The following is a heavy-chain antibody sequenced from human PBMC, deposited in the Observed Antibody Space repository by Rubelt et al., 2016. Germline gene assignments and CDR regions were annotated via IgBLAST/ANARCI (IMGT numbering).Heavy chain of an antibody. CDR1: GFSFSDYY. CDR2: IASVGSDYT. J-gene: IGHJ5*02. V-gene: IGHV3-11*04. CDR3: AKEPFPWGYGYRFQS. D-gene: IGHD5-18*01. Sequence: QVHLVESGGGLVRPGGPLRLSCEASGFSFSDYYMSWIRQAPGKGLEWISYIASVGSDYTSYADSVKGRFTISRDNSKNTPYLQMNNLKVDDTAVNFCAKEPFPWGYGYRFQSWGQGTLVTVSA.